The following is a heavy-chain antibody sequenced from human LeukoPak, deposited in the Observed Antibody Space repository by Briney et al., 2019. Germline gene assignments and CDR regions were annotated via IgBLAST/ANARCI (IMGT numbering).Heavy chain of an antibody. D-gene: IGHD3-16*02. J-gene: IGHJ4*02. Sequence: SGPALVKPTQTLTLTCTFSGFSLSTRGMCVSWIRQPPGKALEWLAHIEWDDDKYYSTSLKTRLTISKDASKNQVVLIMTIMDPVDTATYYCARIRGYDYVWGSYRSYYFDYWGQGTLVTVSS. CDR3: ARIRGYDYVWGSYRSYYFDY. CDR1: GFSLSTRGMC. V-gene: IGHV2-70*01. CDR2: IEWDDDK.